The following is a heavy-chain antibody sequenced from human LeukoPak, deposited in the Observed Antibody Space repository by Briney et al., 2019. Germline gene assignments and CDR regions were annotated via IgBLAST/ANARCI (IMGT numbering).Heavy chain of an antibody. CDR3: AQGGLRLDY. Sequence: GGSLRLSCAASGFTFSSNGMHWVRQAPGKGLEWVTFIRYDGSLEFYADSVEGRFTISRDNSNNTLYLQMNSLRTEDTAVYYCAQGGLRLDYWGQGTLVTVSS. CDR1: GFTFSSNG. J-gene: IGHJ4*02. V-gene: IGHV3-30*02. D-gene: IGHD1-26*01. CDR2: IRYDGSLE.